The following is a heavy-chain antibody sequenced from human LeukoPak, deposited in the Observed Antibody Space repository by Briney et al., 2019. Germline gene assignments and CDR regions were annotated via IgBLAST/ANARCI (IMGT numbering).Heavy chain of an antibody. CDR2: MYFSGNS. J-gene: IGHJ6*02. CDR1: GGSFTSSSYC. Sequence: PSETLSLTCSVSGGSFTSSSYCWVWIRPPQRKGLELIGTMYFSGNSYYNPSLKSRVTISVDTSKKQFSLKLSSVTPADTAVYYCARLHYYYGVDVWGQGTTVTVSS. V-gene: IGHV4-39*01. CDR3: ARLHYYYGVDV.